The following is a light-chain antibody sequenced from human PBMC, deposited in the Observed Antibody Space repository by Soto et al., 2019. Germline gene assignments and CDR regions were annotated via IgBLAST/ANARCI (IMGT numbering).Light chain of an antibody. CDR3: QQYFEWPPMT. CDR2: GAS. J-gene: IGKJ1*01. CDR1: QSVGSN. Sequence: EIVMTQSPGTLSVSPGEGATLSCRASQSVGSNLAWYQQKPGQAPRLLIYGASTRAAGISDRFRGSGSGTEFTLTISSLRSEDSAIYYCQQYFEWPPMTFGQGTKVDIK. V-gene: IGKV3-15*01.